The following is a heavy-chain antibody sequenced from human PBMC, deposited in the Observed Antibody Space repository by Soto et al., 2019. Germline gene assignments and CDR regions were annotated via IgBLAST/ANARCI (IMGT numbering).Heavy chain of an antibody. CDR3: ARDLNPDLFNRVDHRRAAAGLFDY. Sequence: PSQTLSLTCAISGDSVSSNSAAWNWIRQSPSRGLEWLGRTYYRSKWYNDYAVSVKSRITINPDTSKNQFSLQLNSVTPEDTAVYYCARDLNPDLFNRVDHRRAAAGLFDYWGQGTLVTVSS. D-gene: IGHD6-13*01. V-gene: IGHV6-1*01. CDR1: GDSVSSNSAA. J-gene: IGHJ4*02. CDR2: TYYRSKWYN.